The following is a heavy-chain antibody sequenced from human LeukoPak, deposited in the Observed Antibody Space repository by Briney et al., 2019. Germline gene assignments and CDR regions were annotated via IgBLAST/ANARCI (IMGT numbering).Heavy chain of an antibody. CDR1: GYTFTSYD. CDR3: ARGGERRITIFGVVTRQQPRSSWSKMDV. V-gene: IGHV1-8*01. CDR2: MNPNSGNT. D-gene: IGHD3-3*01. Sequence: ASVKVSCKASGYTFTSYDINWVRQATGQGLEWMGWMNPNSGNTGYAQKFQGRVTMTRNTSISTAYMELSSLRSEDTAVYYCARGGERRITIFGVVTRQQPRSSWSKMDVWGQGTTVTVSS. J-gene: IGHJ6*02.